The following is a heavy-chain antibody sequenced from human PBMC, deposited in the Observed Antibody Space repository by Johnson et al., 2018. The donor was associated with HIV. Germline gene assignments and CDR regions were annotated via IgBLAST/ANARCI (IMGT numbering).Heavy chain of an antibody. J-gene: IGHJ3*02. V-gene: IGHV3-66*01. CDR2: LYSAGSA. CDR3: AREDSAFDI. CDR1: GFAVSSNY. Sequence: EVQLVESGGGLVRPGGSLRLSCAASGFAVSSNYMNWVRQTPGKGLEWVSILYSAGSAYYADSVKGRFTISRDNSKNTLYLQMNSLRAEDTAVYYCAREDSAFDIWGQGTMVTVSS.